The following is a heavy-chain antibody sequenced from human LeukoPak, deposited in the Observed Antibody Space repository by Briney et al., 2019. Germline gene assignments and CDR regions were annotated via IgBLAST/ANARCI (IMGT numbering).Heavy chain of an antibody. J-gene: IGHJ3*02. CDR3: ARRDWHDAFDI. Sequence: SQTLSLTCTVSGVSVGSGDYFWSWIRQPPGKGLEWIGYIYYSGSTNYNPSLKSRVTISVDTSKNQFSLKLSSVTAADTAVYYCARRDWHDAFDIWGQGTMVTVSS. CDR1: GVSVGSGDYF. CDR2: IYYSGST. D-gene: IGHD3/OR15-3a*01. V-gene: IGHV4-61*08.